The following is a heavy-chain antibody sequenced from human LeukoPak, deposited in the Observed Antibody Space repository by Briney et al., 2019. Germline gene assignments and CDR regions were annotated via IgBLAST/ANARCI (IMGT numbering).Heavy chain of an antibody. Sequence: GGSLRLSCAASGFTFSSYAMHWVRQAPGKGLEWAAVISYDGSNEYYADSVKGRFTISRDNSKNTLYLQMNSLRAEDTAAYYCARAELLSLDYWGQGTLVTVSS. CDR3: ARAELLSLDY. J-gene: IGHJ4*02. V-gene: IGHV3-30*04. D-gene: IGHD2-21*02. CDR1: GFTFSSYA. CDR2: ISYDGSNE.